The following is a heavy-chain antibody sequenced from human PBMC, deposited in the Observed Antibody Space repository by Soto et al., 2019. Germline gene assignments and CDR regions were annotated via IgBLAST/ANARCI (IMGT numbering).Heavy chain of an antibody. CDR2: IFHDGTA. D-gene: IGHD3-10*01. CDR3: ARLVYDTRLNYMYFDF. Sequence: SETLSLTCAVSVVSISSGSWWTWVRQSPQRGLEYIGEIFHDGTANYYPSFERRVAISVDTSKNQFSLKLTSVTAADTAIYFCARLVYDTRLNYMYFDFWGQGTLVTAPQ. V-gene: IGHV4-4*02. J-gene: IGHJ4*02. CDR1: VVSISSGSW.